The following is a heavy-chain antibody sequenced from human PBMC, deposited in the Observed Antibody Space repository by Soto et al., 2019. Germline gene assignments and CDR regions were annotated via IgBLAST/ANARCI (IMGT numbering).Heavy chain of an antibody. CDR1: GFTFSSHV. J-gene: IGHJ4*02. CDR2: IHGSGGRT. D-gene: IGHD3-9*01. CDR3: AKDGDELTGVLRASYFFDY. V-gene: IGHV3-23*01. Sequence: EVQLLESGGGLAQPGGSLRLSCAASGFTFSSHVMGWVRQAPGKGLEWVSCIHGSGGRTDYARSVKGRFTISRDNSKNTLYLQMDRLRVEDTAVYFCAKDGDELTGVLRASYFFDYWGQGTLVTVSS.